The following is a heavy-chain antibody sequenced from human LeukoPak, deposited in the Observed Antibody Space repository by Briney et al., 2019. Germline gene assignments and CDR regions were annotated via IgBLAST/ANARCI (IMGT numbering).Heavy chain of an antibody. CDR3: ARSDLWGFAAFDI. J-gene: IGHJ3*02. D-gene: IGHD7-27*01. CDR1: GGTFSSYA. Sequence: GASVKVSCKASGGTFSSYAISWVRQAPGQGLEWMGIINPSGGSTSYAQKFQGRVTMTRDMPTSTVYMELSSLRSEDTAVYYCARSDLWGFAAFDIWGQGTMVTVSS. V-gene: IGHV1-46*01. CDR2: INPSGGST.